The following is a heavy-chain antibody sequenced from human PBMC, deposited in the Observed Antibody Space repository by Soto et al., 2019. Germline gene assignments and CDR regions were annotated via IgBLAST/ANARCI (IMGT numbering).Heavy chain of an antibody. CDR1: GGSFSGHS. CDR2: INHSGRV. V-gene: IGHV4-34*01. D-gene: IGHD3-22*01. CDR3: STRAYDTNGYYRFDP. J-gene: IGHJ5*01. Sequence: PETLSLTCAVYGGSFSGHSWTWIRQSPGKGLEWIGDINHSGRVNYSPSLKSRVTISLDTSKNQFSLTLSAVTAADTAMYYCSTRAYDTNGYYRFDPWGQGTLGTVS.